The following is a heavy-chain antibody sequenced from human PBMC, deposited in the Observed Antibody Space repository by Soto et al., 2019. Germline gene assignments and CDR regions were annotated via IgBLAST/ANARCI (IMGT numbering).Heavy chain of an antibody. CDR2: IGTAGDT. D-gene: IGHD3-9*01. V-gene: IGHV3-13*01. CDR3: ARARSPNYDILTGYYDY. Sequence: GGSLRLSCAASGFTFSSYDMHWVRQATGKGLEWVSAIGTAGDTYYPGSVKGRFTISRENAKNSVYLQMNSLRAGDTAVYYCARARSPNYDILTGYYDYWGQGTLVTVSS. J-gene: IGHJ4*02. CDR1: GFTFSSYD.